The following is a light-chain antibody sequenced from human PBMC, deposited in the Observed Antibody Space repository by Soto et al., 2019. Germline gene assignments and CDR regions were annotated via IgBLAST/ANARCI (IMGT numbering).Light chain of an antibody. CDR3: QQYNSYWT. CDR2: DAS. CDR1: QSISSW. Sequence: IQMTQSPSTLPASVGDRVTITPRASQSISSWLAWYQQKPGKAPKLLIYDASSLESGVPSRFSGSGSGTEFTLTTSSLQPDDFATYYCQQYNSYWTFGQGTKVDIK. V-gene: IGKV1-5*01. J-gene: IGKJ1*01.